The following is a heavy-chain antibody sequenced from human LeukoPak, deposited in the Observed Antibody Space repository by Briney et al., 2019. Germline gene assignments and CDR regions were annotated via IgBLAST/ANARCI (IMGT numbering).Heavy chain of an antibody. J-gene: IGHJ4*02. CDR3: AGSVDTAMDFDY. V-gene: IGHV4-59*11. CDR1: GGSISSHY. D-gene: IGHD5-18*01. CDR2: IYYSGST. Sequence: SETLSLTCTVSGGSISSHYWGWIRQPPGKGLEWIGYIYYSGSTNYNPSLKSRVTISVDTSKNQFSLKLSSVTAADTAVYYCAGSVDTAMDFDYWGQGTLVTVSS.